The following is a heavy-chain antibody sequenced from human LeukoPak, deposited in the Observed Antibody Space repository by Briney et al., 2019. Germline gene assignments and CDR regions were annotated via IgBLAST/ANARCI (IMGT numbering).Heavy chain of an antibody. J-gene: IGHJ4*02. D-gene: IGHD1-26*01. Sequence: PGGSLRLSCTVSGFTVSSNSMSWVRQAPGKGLEWVSFIYSDNTHYSDSVKGRFTISRDNSKNTLYLQMNSLRAEDTALYYCASGGIYYGAAFDFWGQGTLVTVSS. V-gene: IGHV3-53*01. CDR1: GFTVSSNS. CDR2: IYSDNT. CDR3: ASGGIYYGAAFDF.